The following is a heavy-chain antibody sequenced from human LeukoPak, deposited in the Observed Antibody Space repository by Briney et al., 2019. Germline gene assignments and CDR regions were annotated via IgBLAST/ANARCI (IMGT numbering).Heavy chain of an antibody. CDR1: GFTFSSYE. V-gene: IGHV3-48*03. D-gene: IGHD3-3*01. Sequence: GGSLRLSCAASGFTFSSYEMNWVRQAPGKGLEWVSYISSSGSTIYYADSVKGRFTISRYNAKNSLYLQMNSLRAEDTAVYYCASGVTIFGVVRFDYRGRGTPVTVSS. CDR2: ISSSGSTI. CDR3: ASGVTIFGVVRFDY. J-gene: IGHJ4*02.